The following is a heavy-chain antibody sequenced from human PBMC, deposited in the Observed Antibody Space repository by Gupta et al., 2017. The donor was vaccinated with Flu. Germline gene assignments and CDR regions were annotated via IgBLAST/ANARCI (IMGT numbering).Heavy chain of an antibody. J-gene: IGHJ4*02. D-gene: IGHD3-10*01. V-gene: IGHV3-9*01. CDR3: EKGIYGSGTNVFDY. Sequence: RQVPGKGLEWVAGISLNSDSMSYVDSVKGRFTVSRDNAQKSVYLQMSSLTPEDTATYYCEKGIYGSGTNVFDYWCQGTLVTVSS. CDR2: ISLNSDSM.